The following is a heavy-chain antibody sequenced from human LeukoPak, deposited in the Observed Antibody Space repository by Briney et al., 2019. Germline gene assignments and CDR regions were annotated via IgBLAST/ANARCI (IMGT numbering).Heavy chain of an antibody. V-gene: IGHV1-18*01. CDR3: ARDKWSPVGAATDNLDY. D-gene: IGHD6-13*01. J-gene: IGHJ4*02. CDR1: GYTFTSYD. Sequence: ASVKVSCKASGYTFTSYDINWVRQAPGQGLEWMGWISSYNGNTKYAQNFKGRVTMTIDTSTSTACMELRSLRSDDTAVYYCARDKWSPVGAATDNLDYWGQGTLVTVSS. CDR2: ISSYNGNT.